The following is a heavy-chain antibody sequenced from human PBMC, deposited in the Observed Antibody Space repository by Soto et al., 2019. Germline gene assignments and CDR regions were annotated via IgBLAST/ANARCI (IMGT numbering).Heavy chain of an antibody. CDR1: GFTFSNAW. CDR3: TTSGSYYAFDI. J-gene: IGHJ3*02. CDR2: IKSKTDGGTT. D-gene: IGHD1-26*01. V-gene: IGHV3-15*01. Sequence: GGSLRLSCAASGFTFSNAWMSWVRQAPGKGLEWVGHIKSKTDGGTTDYAAPVKGRFTISRDDSKNTLYLQMNSLKTEDTAVYYCTTSGSYYAFDIWGQGTMVTVSS.